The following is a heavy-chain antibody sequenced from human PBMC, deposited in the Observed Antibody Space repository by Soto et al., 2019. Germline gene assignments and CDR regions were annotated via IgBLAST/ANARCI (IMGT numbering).Heavy chain of an antibody. CDR3: ARDAYCGGDCYTTSFDP. J-gene: IGHJ5*02. Sequence: SVKVSCKASGGTFSSYAISWVRQAPGQGLEWMGGIIPIFGTANYAQKFQGRVTITADESTSTAYMELSSLRSEDTAVYYCARDAYCGGDCYTTSFDPWGQGTLVTVSS. CDR2: IIPIFGTA. V-gene: IGHV1-69*13. D-gene: IGHD2-21*02. CDR1: GGTFSSYA.